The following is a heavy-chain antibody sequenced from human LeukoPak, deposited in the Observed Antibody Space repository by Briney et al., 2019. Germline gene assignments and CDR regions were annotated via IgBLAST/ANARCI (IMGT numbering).Heavy chain of an antibody. J-gene: IGHJ4*02. CDR2: IWYDGSNK. CDR3: AKVVRTADFDY. D-gene: IGHD3-16*02. CDR1: GFTFSSYG. Sequence: PGRSLRLSCAASGFTFSSYGMHWVRQAPGKGQEWVEVIWYDGSNKYYADSVKGRFTISRDNSKNTLYLQMNSLRAEDTAVYYCAKVVRTADFDYWGQGTLVTVSS. V-gene: IGHV3-33*06.